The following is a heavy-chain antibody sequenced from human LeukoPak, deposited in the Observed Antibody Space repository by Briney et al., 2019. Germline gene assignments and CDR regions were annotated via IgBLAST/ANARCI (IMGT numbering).Heavy chain of an antibody. CDR3: AAGREWLYYYYGMDV. CDR1: GSTFTSSA. V-gene: IGHV1-58*02. J-gene: IGHJ6*02. Sequence: TSVKVSCKASGSTFTSSAMQWVRQARGQRLEWIGWIVVGSGNTNHAQKFQERFTITRDMSTSTAYMELSSLRSEDTAVYYCAAGREWLYYYYGMDVWGQGTTVTVSS. D-gene: IGHD5-12*01. CDR2: IVVGSGNT.